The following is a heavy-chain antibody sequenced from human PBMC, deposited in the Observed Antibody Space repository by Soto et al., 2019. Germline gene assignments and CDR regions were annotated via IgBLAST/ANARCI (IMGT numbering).Heavy chain of an antibody. CDR3: ARAPRGNYGYPSYFDY. CDR1: GGSISSYY. D-gene: IGHD3-10*01. V-gene: IGHV4-59*01. J-gene: IGHJ4*02. Sequence: PSETLSLTCTVSGGSISSYYWSWIRQPPGKGLEWIGYTYYSGSTYYNPSLKSRVTISVDTSKNQFSLKLSSVTAADTAVYYCARAPRGNYGYPSYFDYWGQGTLVTVSS. CDR2: TYYSGST.